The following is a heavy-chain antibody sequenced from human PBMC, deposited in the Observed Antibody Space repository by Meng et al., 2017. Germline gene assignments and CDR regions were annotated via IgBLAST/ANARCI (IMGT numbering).Heavy chain of an antibody. CDR1: GGSISSGNYH. CDR3: ARGRDTAKSGY. D-gene: IGHD5-18*01. CDR2: LYYTGTT. V-gene: IGHV4-31*03. J-gene: IGHJ4*02. Sequence: QVPLQESGPGLVKPSPTLSLTCSVSGGSISSGNYHWSWFRQHPGKGLEWIGTLYYTGTTFYNPSLMSRPTISLDTSKNQFSLNLNSMTAADTAIYYCARGRDTAKSGYWGQGTLVTVSS.